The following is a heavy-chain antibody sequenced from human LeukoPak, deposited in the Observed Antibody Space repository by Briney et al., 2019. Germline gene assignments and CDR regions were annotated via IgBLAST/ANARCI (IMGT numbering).Heavy chain of an antibody. CDR3: PRLLYDFWSGYYNPLSFDY. CDR1: GFTFSSYW. V-gene: IGHV3-7*01. CDR2: IKQDGSEK. J-gene: IGHJ4*02. D-gene: IGHD3-3*01. Sequence: GGSLRLSCAASGFTFSSYWMSWVRQAPGKGLEGVANIKQDGSEKYYVDSVKGRFTISRDNAKNSLYLQMNSLRAEDTAVYYCPRLLYDFWSGYYNPLSFDYWGQGTLVTVSS.